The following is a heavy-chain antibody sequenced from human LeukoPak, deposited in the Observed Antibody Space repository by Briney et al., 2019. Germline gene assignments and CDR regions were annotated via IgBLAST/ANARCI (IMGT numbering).Heavy chain of an antibody. CDR2: IYYTGNT. CDR3: ARGYYDSSGYSNPFDY. V-gene: IGHV4-59*01. CDR1: GASLSSYY. Sequence: SETLSLTCTVSGASLSSYYWSWLRQPPGKGLEWIGYIYYTGNTNYNPSLKSRVTVSVDTSKNQFSLRLTSVTAADTAVYYCARGYYDSSGYSNPFDYWGQGTLVTVSS. J-gene: IGHJ4*02. D-gene: IGHD3-22*01.